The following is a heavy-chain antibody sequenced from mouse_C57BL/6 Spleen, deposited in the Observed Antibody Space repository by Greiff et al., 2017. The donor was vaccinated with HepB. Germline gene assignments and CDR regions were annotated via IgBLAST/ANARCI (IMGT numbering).Heavy chain of an antibody. J-gene: IGHJ4*01. D-gene: IGHD1-1*01. V-gene: IGHV1-78*01. CDR1: GYTFTDHT. CDR2: IYPRDGST. CDR3: ARSDYYGSSYVGYAMDY. Sequence: VQRVESDAELVKPGASVKISCKVSGYTFTDHTIHWMKQRPEQGLEWIGYIYPRDGSTKYNEKFKGKATLTADKSSSTAYMQLNSLTSEDSAVYFCARSDYYGSSYVGYAMDYWGQGTSVTVSS.